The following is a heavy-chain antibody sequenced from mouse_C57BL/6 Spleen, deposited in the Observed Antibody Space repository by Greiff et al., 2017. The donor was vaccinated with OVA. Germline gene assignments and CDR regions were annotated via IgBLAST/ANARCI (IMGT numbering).Heavy chain of an antibody. D-gene: IGHD4-1*01. Sequence: VQLQQSGAELVMPGASVKLSCKASGYTFTSYWMHWVKQRPGQGLEWIGEIDPSDSYTNYNQKFKGKSTLTVDKSSSTAYMQLSSLTSEDSAVYYCARAPWAFDYWGQGTTLTVSS. J-gene: IGHJ2*01. CDR1: GYTFTSYW. V-gene: IGHV1-69*01. CDR3: ARAPWAFDY. CDR2: IDPSDSYT.